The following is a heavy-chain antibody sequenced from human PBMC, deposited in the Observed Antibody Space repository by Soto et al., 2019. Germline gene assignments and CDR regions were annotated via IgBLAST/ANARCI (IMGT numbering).Heavy chain of an antibody. CDR3: TGLGLGYCSGGSCREVDY. J-gene: IGHJ4*02. D-gene: IGHD2-15*01. CDR1: GYTFTSYD. Sequence: QVQLVQSGAEVKKPGASVKVSCKASGYTFTSYDINWVRQATGQGLEWMGWMNPNSGNTGYAQKFQGRVTMTRNTSISTAYMELSSLRSEDTAVYYCTGLGLGYCSGGSCREVDYWGQGTLVTVSS. CDR2: MNPNSGNT. V-gene: IGHV1-8*01.